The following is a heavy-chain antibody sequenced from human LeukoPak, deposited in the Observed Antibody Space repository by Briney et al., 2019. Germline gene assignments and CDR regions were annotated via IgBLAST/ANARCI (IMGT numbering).Heavy chain of an antibody. V-gene: IGHV3-9*01. CDR2: ISWNSGII. D-gene: IGHD5-18*01. CDR3: TKDSVAMVTTSDY. J-gene: IGHJ4*02. CDR1: GFTFRDYA. Sequence: GGSLRLSCAASGFTFRDYAMHWVRQAPGKGLEWVSGISWNSGIICYADSVKGRFTTSRDNAKNSLYLQMNSLRPEDTALYYCTKDSVAMVTTSDYWGQGTLVTVSS.